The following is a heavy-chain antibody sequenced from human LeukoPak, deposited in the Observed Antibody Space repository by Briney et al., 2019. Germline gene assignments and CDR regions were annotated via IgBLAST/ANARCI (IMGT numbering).Heavy chain of an antibody. D-gene: IGHD6-6*01. J-gene: IGHJ4*02. CDR1: GFTFSNYG. CDR3: AKRQLGHIDY. CDR2: ISYDGSNK. V-gene: IGHV3-30*18. Sequence: PGRSLRLSCAASGFTFSNYGMRWVRQAPGKGLEWLAVISYDGSNKYYADSVKGRFTISRDNSKNTLYLQMNSLRAEDTAVYYCAKRQLGHIDYWGQGTLVIVSS.